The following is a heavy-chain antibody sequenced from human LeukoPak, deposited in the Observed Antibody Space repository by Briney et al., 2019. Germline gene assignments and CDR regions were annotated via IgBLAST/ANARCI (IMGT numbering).Heavy chain of an antibody. CDR1: GFTFSSYA. D-gene: IGHD3-10*01. Sequence: SGGSLRLSCAASGFTFSSYAMSWVRQAPGKGLEWVSAISGSGGSTYYADSVKGRFTISRDNAKNSLYLQMNSLRDEDTAVYYCARAYYYGSGSYFPVDIWGQGTMVTVSS. J-gene: IGHJ3*02. CDR2: ISGSGGST. CDR3: ARAYYYGSGSYFPVDI. V-gene: IGHV3-23*01.